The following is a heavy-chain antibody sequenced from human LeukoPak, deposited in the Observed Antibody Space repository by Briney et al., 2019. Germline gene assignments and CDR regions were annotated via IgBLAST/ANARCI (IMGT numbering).Heavy chain of an antibody. D-gene: IGHD6-6*01. Sequence: GGSLRLSCAVSGFTFSGFWMSWSRQAPGKGLEWVASINSDGSEGYYADVVKGRFTISRDNAKNSLYLQINSLRAEDTAVYYCARSSYSSSSSVWGKGTMVTVSS. V-gene: IGHV3-7*03. J-gene: IGHJ3*01. CDR3: ARSSYSSSSSV. CDR1: GFTFSGFW. CDR2: INSDGSEG.